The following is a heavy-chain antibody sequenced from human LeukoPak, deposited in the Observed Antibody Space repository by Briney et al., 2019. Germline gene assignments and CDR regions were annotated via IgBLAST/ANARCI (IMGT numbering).Heavy chain of an antibody. CDR1: GGSISSSSYY. D-gene: IGHD1-26*01. V-gene: IGHV4-39*07. J-gene: IGHJ4*02. CDR3: ATEASDTSLLDY. Sequence: PSETLSLTYTVSGGSISSSSYYWGWIRQPPGKGLEWIGSIYYRGSTYYNPSLKSRVTISVDMSKNQFFLKLSSVTAADTAVYYCATEASDTSLLDYWGQGTLVTVSS. CDR2: IYYRGST.